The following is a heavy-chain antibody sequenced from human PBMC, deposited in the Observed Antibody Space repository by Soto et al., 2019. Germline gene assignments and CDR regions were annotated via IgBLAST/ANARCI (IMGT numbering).Heavy chain of an antibody. D-gene: IGHD6-13*01. CDR1: GYIFRNYG. V-gene: IGHV1-18*01. CDR2: SNTYNGNT. Sequence: QVQLVQSGTEVKEPGASGKVSCEASGYIFRNYGISWLRQAPGEGLEWMGWSNTYNGNTNYAQKFQDRVTMTTDTSTSTAYMELRSLTSDDTAVYFCARDPYSSTNWFDPWGQGTLVTVSS. CDR3: ARDPYSSTNWFDP. J-gene: IGHJ5*02.